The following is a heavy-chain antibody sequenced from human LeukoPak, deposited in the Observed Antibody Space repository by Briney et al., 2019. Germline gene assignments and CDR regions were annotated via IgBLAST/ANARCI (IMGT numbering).Heavy chain of an antibody. J-gene: IGHJ4*02. CDR1: GGSFSGYY. Sequence: SETLSLTCAVYGGSFSGYYWSWIRQPPEKGLEWIGEINHSGSTNYNPSLKSRVTISVDTSKNQFSLKLSSVTAADTAVYYCARVADCSSTSCYSVGHNFDYWGQGTLVTVSS. CDR2: INHSGST. V-gene: IGHV4-34*01. CDR3: ARVADCSSTSCYSVGHNFDY. D-gene: IGHD2-2*02.